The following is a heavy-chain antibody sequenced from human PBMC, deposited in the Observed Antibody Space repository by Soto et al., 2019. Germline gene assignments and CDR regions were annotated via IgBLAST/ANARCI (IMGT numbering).Heavy chain of an antibody. J-gene: IGHJ3*02. CDR1: GGSISSGDYY. CDR3: AGEPKGGPAAGAIEI. CDR2: IFYTGSP. D-gene: IGHD6-25*01. Sequence: QVQLQESGPGLVKPSQTLSLTCTVSGGSISSGDYYWTWIRQPPGKVLEWIGFIFYTGSPYYNPSHKSRVAISVDTSKNQFSLNLTSVTAADTAVYFCAGEPKGGPAAGAIEIWGQGTMVTVSS. V-gene: IGHV4-30-4*01.